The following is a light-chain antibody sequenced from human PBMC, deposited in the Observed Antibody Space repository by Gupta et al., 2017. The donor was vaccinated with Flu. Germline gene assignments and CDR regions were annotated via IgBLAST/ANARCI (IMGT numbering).Light chain of an antibody. J-gene: IGKJ2*01. CDR3: QQRYSTSYS. Sequence: PSSMSASVGDRVTITCRARQRISSYLHWYQQKPGKAPKLLIYAASRVKSGVPSRFSGSGCGTDFTLTISSRQPEDFANYYCQQRYSTSYSFGQGTKVEIK. V-gene: IGKV1-39*01. CDR2: AAS. CDR1: QRISSY.